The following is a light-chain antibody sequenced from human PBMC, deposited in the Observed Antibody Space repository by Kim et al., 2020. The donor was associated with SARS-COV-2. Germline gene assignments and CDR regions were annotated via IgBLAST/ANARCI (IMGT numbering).Light chain of an antibody. V-gene: IGLV2-14*03. Sequence: LPASVSGSPGQSIPISCTGTTSDVGGHDSVSWYQQHPGKAPQLLIYDVSDRPSGVPSRFSGSKSGNTASLTISGLQAEDEGVYYCMSYRSGSTYVF. CDR2: DVS. J-gene: IGLJ1*01. CDR1: TSDVGGHDS. CDR3: MSYRSGSTYV.